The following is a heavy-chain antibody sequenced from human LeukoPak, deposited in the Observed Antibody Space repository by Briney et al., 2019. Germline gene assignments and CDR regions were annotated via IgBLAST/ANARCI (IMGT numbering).Heavy chain of an antibody. J-gene: IGHJ4*02. CDR2: ISSSSSYI. CDR3: ARIHYDILTGQPNLGGFDY. Sequence: TGGSLRLSCAASGFTFSSYSMNWVRQAPGKGLEWVSSISSSSSYIYYADSVKGRFTISRDNAKNSLYLQMNSLRAEDTAVYYCARIHYDILTGQPNLGGFDYWGQGTLVTVSS. D-gene: IGHD3-9*01. V-gene: IGHV3-21*04. CDR1: GFTFSSYS.